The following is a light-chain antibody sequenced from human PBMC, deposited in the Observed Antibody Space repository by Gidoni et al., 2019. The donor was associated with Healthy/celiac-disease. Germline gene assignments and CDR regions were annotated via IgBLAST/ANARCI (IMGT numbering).Light chain of an antibody. J-gene: IGKJ1*01. V-gene: IGKV1-39*01. CDR1: QSISSY. CDR2: AAS. CDR3: QQSYSTPTT. Sequence: DIQMTQSPSSLSASVGDRVTMTCRASQSISSYLNWYQQKPGKAPKLLIYAASSLQSGVPSRFSGSGSGTDFTLTISSLQPEDFATYYCQQSYSTPTTVXQGTKVEIK.